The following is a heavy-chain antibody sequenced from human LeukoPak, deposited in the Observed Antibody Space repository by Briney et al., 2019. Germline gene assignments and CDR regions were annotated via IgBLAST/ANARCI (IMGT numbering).Heavy chain of an antibody. CDR1: GYSFTSYW. J-gene: IGHJ4*02. D-gene: IGHD2-15*01. V-gene: IGHV5-51*01. CDR3: ARRSCSGSICYDY. CDR2: IFPADSDT. Sequence: GESLKISCKGSGYSFTSYWIAWVRQMPGKGLEWMGIIFPADSDTRYSPSFQGQVTISADKSISTAYLQWSSLKASDTAIYYCARRSCSGSICYDYWGQGTLVTVSS.